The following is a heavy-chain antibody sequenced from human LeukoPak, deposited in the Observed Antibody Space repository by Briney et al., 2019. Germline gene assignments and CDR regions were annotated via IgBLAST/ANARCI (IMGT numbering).Heavy chain of an antibody. V-gene: IGHV3-9*01. CDR2: ISWNSGSI. CDR1: GFTFDDYA. Sequence: GRSLRLSCAASGFTFDDYAMHWVRQAPGKGLEWVSGISWNSGSIGYADSVKGRFTISRDNAKNSPYLQMNSLRAEDTAVYYCANAYCGGDCYRDAFDIWGQGTMVTVSS. CDR3: ANAYCGGDCYRDAFDI. D-gene: IGHD2-21*02. J-gene: IGHJ3*02.